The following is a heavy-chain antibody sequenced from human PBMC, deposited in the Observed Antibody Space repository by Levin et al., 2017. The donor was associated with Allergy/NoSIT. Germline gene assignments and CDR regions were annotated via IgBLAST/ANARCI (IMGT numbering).Heavy chain of an antibody. J-gene: IGHJ4*02. D-gene: IGHD2-15*01. Sequence: PSQTLSLTCTVSGGSISSGDYYWSWIHQPPGKGLEWIGYIYYSGSTYYNPSLKSRVTISVDTSKNQFSLKLSSVTAADTAVYYCARSPSYCSGGSCYSFVLYYFDYWGQGTLVTVSS. V-gene: IGHV4-30-4*01. CDR3: ARSPSYCSGGSCYSFVLYYFDY. CDR2: IYYSGST. CDR1: GGSISSGDYY.